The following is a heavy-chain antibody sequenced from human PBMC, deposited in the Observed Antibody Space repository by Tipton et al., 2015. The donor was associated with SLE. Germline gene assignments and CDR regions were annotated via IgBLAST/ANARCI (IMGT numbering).Heavy chain of an antibody. V-gene: IGHV4-61*05. CDR3: ARDPGSSCPGCYFDY. J-gene: IGHJ4*02. CDR2: IYASGST. Sequence: TLSLTCTVSGGSISSSGYYWGWIRQPPGKGLQWIGLIYASGSTNYNTSLKSRVTISVDTSKNQFSLKLSSVTAADTAVYYCARDPGSSCPGCYFDYWGQGTLVTVSS. D-gene: IGHD6-13*01. CDR1: GGSISSSGYY.